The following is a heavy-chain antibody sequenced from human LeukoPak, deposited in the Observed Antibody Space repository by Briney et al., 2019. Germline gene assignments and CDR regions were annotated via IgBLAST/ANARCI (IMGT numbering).Heavy chain of an antibody. CDR2: IYYSGST. Sequence: SETLSPTCTVSGGSISSYYWSWIRQPPGKGLGWIGYIYYSGSTNHNPSLKSRVTISVDTSKNQFSLKLSSVTAADTAVYYCAMSNSGYYFDYWGQGTLVTVSS. J-gene: IGHJ4*02. CDR3: AMSNSGYYFDY. CDR1: GGSISSYY. D-gene: IGHD6-25*01. V-gene: IGHV4-59*01.